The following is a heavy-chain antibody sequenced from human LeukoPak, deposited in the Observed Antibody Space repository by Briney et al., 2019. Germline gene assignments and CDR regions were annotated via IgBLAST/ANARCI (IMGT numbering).Heavy chain of an antibody. Sequence: GGSLRLSCAASGFTFSSYGMHWVRQAPGKGLEWVAVISYDGSNKYYADSVKGRFTISRDNSKNTLYLRMNSLRAEDTAVYYCAKGWLWSDYWGQGTLVTVSS. CDR2: ISYDGSNK. D-gene: IGHD5-18*01. V-gene: IGHV3-30*18. CDR1: GFTFSSYG. CDR3: AKGWLWSDY. J-gene: IGHJ4*02.